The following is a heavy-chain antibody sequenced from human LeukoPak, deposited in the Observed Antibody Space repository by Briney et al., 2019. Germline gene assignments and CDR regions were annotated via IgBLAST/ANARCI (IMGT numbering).Heavy chain of an antibody. CDR2: LSGSAGGT. J-gene: IGHJ4*02. Sequence: GGSLRLSCGVSGITLSNYAMSWVRQAPGKGLEWVAGLSGSAGGTTYADSVKGRFTISRDNSKNTLFLQMDRLRAEDTAVYFCAKRGVVVRVFRVGSHREAYYFDSWGQGAQVTASA. D-gene: IGHD3-16*02. CDR3: AKRGVVVRVFRVGSHREAYYFDS. V-gene: IGHV3-23*01. CDR1: GITLSNYA.